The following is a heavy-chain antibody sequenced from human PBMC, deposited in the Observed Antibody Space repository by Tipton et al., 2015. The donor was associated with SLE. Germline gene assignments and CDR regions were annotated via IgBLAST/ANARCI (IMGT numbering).Heavy chain of an antibody. CDR2: ISSGSSYI. D-gene: IGHD3-10*01. J-gene: IGHJ5*02. CDR1: GFVFSRYR. V-gene: IGHV3-21*03. CDR3: ARMVQGVHNWFDP. Sequence: SLRLSCTASGFVFSRYRMTWVRQAPGKGLEWVSSISSGSSYIYYADSMKGRFTISRDNAKNSLYLQMNSLRAEDTAVYYCARMVQGVHNWFDPWGQGTLVTVSS.